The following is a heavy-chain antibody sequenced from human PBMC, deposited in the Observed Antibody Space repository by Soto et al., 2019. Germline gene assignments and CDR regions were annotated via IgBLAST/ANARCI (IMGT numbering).Heavy chain of an antibody. CDR3: AHRGSSGVDX. Sequence: SGPTLVHPTQTLTLTFTFSGFSLSTSGVGVGWIRRRPGKALEWLALIYWDDDKRYSPSLKSRLTITKETSKNQVVLTMTNMDPVETATYYCAHRGSSGVDXWGQGTLVTVSX. D-gene: IGHD6-19*01. J-gene: IGHJ4*02. V-gene: IGHV2-5*02. CDR2: IYWDDDK. CDR1: GFSLSTSGVG.